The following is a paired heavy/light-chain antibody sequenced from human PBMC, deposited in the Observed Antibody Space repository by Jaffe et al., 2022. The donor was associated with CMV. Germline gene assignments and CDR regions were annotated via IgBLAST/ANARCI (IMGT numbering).Light chain of an antibody. J-gene: IGKJ1*01. Sequence: DIVMTQSPDSLAVSLGEKATINCKSSQSVLYNSNNKNYLAWYQHKPGQPPKLLIYWASTRESGVPDRFSGSGSGTDFTLTISSLRAEDVAVYFCQQYYSTPRTFGQGTKVEIK. CDR3: QQYYSTPRT. V-gene: IGKV4-1*01. CDR2: WAS. CDR1: QSVLYNSNNKNY.
Heavy chain of an antibody. V-gene: IGHV1-69*09. CDR2: IVPVLGRA. CDR1: GGTFSGYG. Sequence: QVQLVQSGTEVKKPGSSVKISCKASGGTFSGYGVSWMRQAAGQGLEWMGRIVPVLGRANYAQKFQGRVTITADTSTSTAYMELSSLRSEDTAVYYCARARYGKCSGGSCPLENYYMDVWGKGTTVTVSS. J-gene: IGHJ6*03. CDR3: ARARYGKCSGGSCPLENYYMDV. D-gene: IGHD2-15*01.